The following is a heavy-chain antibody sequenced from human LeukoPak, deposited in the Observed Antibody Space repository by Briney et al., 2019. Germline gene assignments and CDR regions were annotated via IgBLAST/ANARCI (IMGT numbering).Heavy chain of an antibody. J-gene: IGHJ4*02. V-gene: IGHV3-9*01. CDR1: GFTFDDYA. CDR2: ISWNSGSI. CDR3: ATPAH. Sequence: SLRLSCAASGFTFDDYAMHWVRQAPGKGLEWVSGISWNSGSIGYAGSVKGRFTISRDNAKNSLYLQMNSLRAEDTALYYCATPAHWGQGTLVTVSS.